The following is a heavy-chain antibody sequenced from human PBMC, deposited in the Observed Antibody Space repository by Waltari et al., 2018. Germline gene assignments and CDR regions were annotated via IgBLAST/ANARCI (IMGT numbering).Heavy chain of an antibody. D-gene: IGHD4-17*01. CDR2: IYYSGST. Sequence: QVQLQESGPGLVKPSQTLSLTCTVSGGSISSGGYYWSWIRQHPGKGLEWIGYIYYSGSTYYNPSLKSRVTISVDTSKNQFSLKLSSVTAADTAVYYCVRGGLRRNYFDYWGQGTLVTVSS. CDR3: VRGGLRRNYFDY. V-gene: IGHV4-31*03. CDR1: GGSISSGGYY. J-gene: IGHJ4*02.